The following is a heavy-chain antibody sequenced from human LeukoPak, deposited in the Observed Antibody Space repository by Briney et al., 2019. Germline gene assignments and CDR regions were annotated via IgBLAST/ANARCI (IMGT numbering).Heavy chain of an antibody. Sequence: GGSLRLSCAAAGFTFINAWMSWGRHAPGKGLEWVGRIKSKTDGGTTDYAAPVQGRFTNSRDDSKNTLYLQMNSLKTEDTAVYYCTTDRSNFDPWGQGTLVTVSS. CDR2: IKSKTDGGTT. J-gene: IGHJ5*02. CDR1: GFTFINAW. CDR3: TTDRSNFDP. V-gene: IGHV3-15*01.